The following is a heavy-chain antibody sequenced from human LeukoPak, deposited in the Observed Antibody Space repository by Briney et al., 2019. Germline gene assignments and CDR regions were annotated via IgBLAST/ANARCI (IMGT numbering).Heavy chain of an antibody. Sequence: GGSLRLSCAASGFTFSNAWISWIRQAPGKGLEWVGRIKSKTDGGTTDYAAPVEGRFTISRDDSENTLYLQMNSLKSEDTAVYYCSTDQGYGSGSYYWFDPWGQGTLVTVSS. CDR1: GFTFSNAW. D-gene: IGHD3-10*01. CDR3: STDQGYGSGSYYWFDP. J-gene: IGHJ5*02. V-gene: IGHV3-15*01. CDR2: IKSKTDGGTT.